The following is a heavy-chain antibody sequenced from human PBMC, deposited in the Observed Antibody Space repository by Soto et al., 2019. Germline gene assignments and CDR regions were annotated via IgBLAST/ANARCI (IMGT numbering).Heavy chain of an antibody. CDR2: ISGSGGST. J-gene: IGHJ5*02. D-gene: IGHD3-3*01. Sequence: HPGGSLRLSCEASGFTFTHAWMTWVRQAPGGGLEWVSAISGSGGSTYYADSVKGRFTISRDNSKNTLYLQMNSLRAEDTAVYYCAKDHDFWSGYYRNWFDPWGQGTLVTAPQ. CDR1: GFTFTHAW. CDR3: AKDHDFWSGYYRNWFDP. V-gene: IGHV3-23*01.